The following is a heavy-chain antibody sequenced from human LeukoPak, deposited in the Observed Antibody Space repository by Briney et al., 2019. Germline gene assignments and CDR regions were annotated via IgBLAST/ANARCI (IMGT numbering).Heavy chain of an antibody. CDR3: AKDSMNNSGYES. Sequence: GGSLRLSWAASGFTFSSYAMSWVRQAPGKGLEWVSAISGSGGSTYYADSVKGRFTISRDNSKNTLYLQMNSLRAEDTAVYYCAKDSMNNSGYESWGQGTLVTVSS. CDR2: ISGSGGST. D-gene: IGHD5-12*01. CDR1: GFTFSSYA. V-gene: IGHV3-23*01. J-gene: IGHJ4*02.